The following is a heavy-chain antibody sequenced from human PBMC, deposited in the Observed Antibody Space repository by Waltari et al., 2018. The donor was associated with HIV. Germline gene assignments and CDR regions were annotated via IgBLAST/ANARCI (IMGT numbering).Heavy chain of an antibody. D-gene: IGHD4-17*01. CDR1: GGSFSGYY. J-gene: IGHJ6*02. V-gene: IGHV4-34*01. CDR2: INHSGST. CDR3: ARGRGDYVGALYYYGMDV. Sequence: QVQLQQWGAGLLKPSETLSLTCAVYGGSFSGYYWSWIRQPPGKGLEWIGEINHSGSTNYIPSLKSRVTISVDTSKNQFSLKLSSVTAADTAVYYCARGRGDYVGALYYYGMDVWGQGTTVTVSS.